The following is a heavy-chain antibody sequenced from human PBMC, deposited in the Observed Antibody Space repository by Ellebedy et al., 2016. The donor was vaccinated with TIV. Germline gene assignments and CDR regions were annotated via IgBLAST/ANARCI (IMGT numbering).Heavy chain of an antibody. CDR2: ISYDGSNK. V-gene: IGHV3-30-3*01. J-gene: IGHJ4*02. CDR1: GFTFSNYA. Sequence: GESLKISCAASGFTFSNYAMHWVRQAPGKGLEWVALISYDGSNKYYADSVKGRFTISRDNSKNTLYLQMSSLRGEDTAVYYCARDIDYSYDYWGQGTLVTVSS. CDR3: ARDIDYSYDY. D-gene: IGHD4-11*01.